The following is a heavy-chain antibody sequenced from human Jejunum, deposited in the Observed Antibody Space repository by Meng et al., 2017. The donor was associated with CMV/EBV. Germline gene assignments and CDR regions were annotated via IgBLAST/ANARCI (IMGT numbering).Heavy chain of an antibody. CDR1: GYTFTDYG. CDR3: ARDPFDYWFDP. V-gene: IGHV1-18*01. Sequence: SCKASGYTFTDYGISWVRQAPGQGLEWMGWISTNNDNTNYAQKLQGRVTMTTDTSTSTAYMELRNLRSDDTAVYYCARDPFDYWFDPWGQGTLVTVS. CDR2: ISTNNDNT. J-gene: IGHJ5*02.